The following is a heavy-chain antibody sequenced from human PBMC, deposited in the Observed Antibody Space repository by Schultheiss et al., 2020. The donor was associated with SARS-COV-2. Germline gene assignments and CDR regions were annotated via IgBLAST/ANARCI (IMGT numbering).Heavy chain of an antibody. J-gene: IGHJ6*02. CDR3: ASTRGYHVRHGTDA. D-gene: IGHD5-18*01. V-gene: IGHV4-34*01. CDR2: INYSGNT. Sequence: SQTLSLTCGVYGGPFSDYYWSWIRQSLGKGLEWIGEINYSGNTNYKSSLKSRVTISVDTSKSQFSLKVSSVTAADTAVYYCASTRGYHVRHGTDAWGQGTTVTVSS. CDR1: GGPFSDYY.